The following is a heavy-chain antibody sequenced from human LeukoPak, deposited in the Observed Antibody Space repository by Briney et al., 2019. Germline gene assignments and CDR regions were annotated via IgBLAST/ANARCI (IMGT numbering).Heavy chain of an antibody. Sequence: SETLSLTCAVSGGSISSGGYSWSWIRQPPGKGLEWIGYIYHSGSTYYNPSLKSRVTISVDRSKNQFSLKLSSVTAADTAVYYCARESAGSLHDSTAAFHYWGQGILVIVSS. D-gene: IGHD2-8*02. V-gene: IGHV4-30-2*02. CDR3: ARESAGSLHDSTAAFHY. J-gene: IGHJ4*02. CDR2: IYHSGST. CDR1: GGSISSGGYS.